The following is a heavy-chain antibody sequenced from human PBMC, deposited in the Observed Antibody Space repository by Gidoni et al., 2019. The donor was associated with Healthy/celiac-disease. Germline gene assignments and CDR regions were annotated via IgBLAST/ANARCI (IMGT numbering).Heavy chain of an antibody. D-gene: IGHD3-10*01. V-gene: IGHV3-23*01. J-gene: IGHJ4*02. CDR1: GFTFSSYA. CDR2: SSGSGGST. Sequence: EVQLLESGGGLVQPGGSLRLSCAASGFTFSSYAMSGVRQAPGKGLDGVSASSGSGGSTYYADPVKGRFTISRDNSKNTLYLQMNSLRAEDTAVYYCAKNPGDPGLYYFDYWGQGTLVTVSS. CDR3: AKNPGDPGLYYFDY.